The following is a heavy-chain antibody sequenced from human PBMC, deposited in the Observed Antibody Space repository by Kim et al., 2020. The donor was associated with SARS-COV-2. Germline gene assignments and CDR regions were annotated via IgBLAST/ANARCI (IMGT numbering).Heavy chain of an antibody. CDR2: IYDSGST. V-gene: IGHV4-61*01. CDR3: ARDGATRIFGVVIPGYFGS. D-gene: IGHD3-3*01. CDR1: GGSVSSGSYY. J-gene: IGHJ4*02. Sequence: SETLSLTCTVSGGSVSSGSYYWSWIRQPPGKGLEWIGHIYDSGSTNYNPSLKSRVTISVDTSKNQFSLKLSSVTAADTAVYYCARDGATRIFGVVIPGYFGSWGQGNPVTVSS.